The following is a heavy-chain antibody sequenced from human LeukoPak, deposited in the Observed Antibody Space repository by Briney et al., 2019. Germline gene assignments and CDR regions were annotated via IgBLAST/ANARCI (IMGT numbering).Heavy chain of an antibody. D-gene: IGHD3-22*01. V-gene: IGHV3-23*01. Sequence: GGSLRLSCTASGFTFSSYGMSWVRQAPGKGLEWVSAISGSGGSTYYADSVKGRFTISRDNSKNTLYLQMNSLRAEDTAVYYCARADYYDSSGYYPAPYYFDYWGQGTLVTVSS. CDR2: ISGSGGST. CDR1: GFTFSSYG. CDR3: ARADYYDSSGYYPAPYYFDY. J-gene: IGHJ4*02.